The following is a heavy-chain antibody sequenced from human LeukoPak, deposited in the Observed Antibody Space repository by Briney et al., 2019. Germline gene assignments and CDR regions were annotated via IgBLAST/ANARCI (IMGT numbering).Heavy chain of an antibody. J-gene: IGHJ4*02. CDR3: ARDYDCNRGSLHS. CDR1: GCTFSTYI. Sequence: GWSLRLSCVASGCTFSTYIMNELRQPPAKGLNWVSCISGVSRYIRYTHSLKGPFTIATNNVKHSVYLEMTKLRVGDRAVYFRARDYDCNRGSLHSWGQGNLVNVSS. V-gene: IGHV3-21*01. CDR2: ISGVSRYI. D-gene: IGHD2-15*01.